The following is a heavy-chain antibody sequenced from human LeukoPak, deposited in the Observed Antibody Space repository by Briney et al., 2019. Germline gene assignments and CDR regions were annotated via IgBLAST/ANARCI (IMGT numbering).Heavy chain of an antibody. CDR3: AKDLQQLVRGDFDY. J-gene: IGHJ4*02. Sequence: GRSLRLSCAASGFTFNDYAMHWVRQAPGKGMEWVSGISWNSGTIVYADSVKGRFTISRDNAKNPLFLKMNSLRAEDTALYYCAKDLQQLVRGDFDYWGQGALVTGSS. V-gene: IGHV3-9*01. CDR2: ISWNSGTI. D-gene: IGHD6-13*01. CDR1: GFTFNDYA.